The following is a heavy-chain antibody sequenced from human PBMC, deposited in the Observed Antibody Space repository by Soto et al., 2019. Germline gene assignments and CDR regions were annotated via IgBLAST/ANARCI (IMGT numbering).Heavy chain of an antibody. D-gene: IGHD1-26*01. J-gene: IGHJ1*01. V-gene: IGHV3-23*01. Sequence: EVQLLESGGGLVQPGGSLRLSCAASGYTFSSYAMSWVRQAPGKGLEWVSAISGSGGSTYYADSVKGRFTISRDNSKNTLYLQMNSLRAEDTAVYYCAKVVHYAEYFQLWGPGTLVTVSS. CDR2: ISGSGGST. CDR1: GYTFSSYA. CDR3: AKVVHYAEYFQL.